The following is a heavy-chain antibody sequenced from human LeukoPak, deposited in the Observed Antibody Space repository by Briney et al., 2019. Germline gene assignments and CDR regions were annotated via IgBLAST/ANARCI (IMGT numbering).Heavy chain of an antibody. CDR2: ISSGSSTI. V-gene: IGHV3-48*03. CDR3: ARYGDYVVGYFDY. CDR1: GFSFSSYE. Sequence: GGSLRLSCAASGFSFSSYEMSWVRQAPGRGLEWISYISSGSSTIYHADSVRGRFTVSRDNAKNSLYLQMNSLRAEDTAVYYCARYGDYVVGYFDYWGQGALVTVSS. J-gene: IGHJ4*02. D-gene: IGHD4-17*01.